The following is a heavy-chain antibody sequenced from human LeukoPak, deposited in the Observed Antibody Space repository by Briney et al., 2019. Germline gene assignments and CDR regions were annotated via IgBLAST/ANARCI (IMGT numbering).Heavy chain of an antibody. V-gene: IGHV3-74*01. CDR2: INSDGSST. CDR3: ADPFGDDFDI. J-gene: IGHJ3*02. CDR1: GFTFSSYW. D-gene: IGHD3-3*01. Sequence: PGGSLRLSCAASGFTFSSYWMHWVRQAPGKGLVWISHINSDGSSTTYADSVRGRFTISRDNAKNTLYLQMNSLRAEDTAVYYCADPFGDDFDIWGEGTMVTVSS.